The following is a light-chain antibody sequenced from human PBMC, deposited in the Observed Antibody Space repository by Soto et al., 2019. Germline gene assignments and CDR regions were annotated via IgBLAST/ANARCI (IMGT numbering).Light chain of an antibody. Sequence: DIQMTQSPSSLSASAGDRVTITCQASQDIGNHLNWYQQKPGKAPNLLIYDASNFETGVPSRFSGGGSGPDFTFTISSLQPEDVAIYYCQQYDSLPVTFGGGTKVDIK. CDR1: QDIGNH. CDR3: QQYDSLPVT. V-gene: IGKV1-33*01. CDR2: DAS. J-gene: IGKJ4*01.